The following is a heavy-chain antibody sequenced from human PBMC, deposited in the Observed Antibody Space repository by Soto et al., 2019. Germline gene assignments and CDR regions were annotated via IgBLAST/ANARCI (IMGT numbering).Heavy chain of an antibody. J-gene: IGHJ4*02. V-gene: IGHV3-30-3*01. Sequence: QVPLVESGGGVVQPGRSLRLSCAASGFTFSSYAMHWVRQAPGKGLEWVAVISYDGSNKYYADSVKGRFTISRDNSXXTXXLQMNSLRAEDTAVYYCARDKSPYSSGWHNRHFDYWGQGTLVIVSS. CDR1: GFTFSSYA. D-gene: IGHD6-19*01. CDR2: ISYDGSNK. CDR3: ARDKSPYSSGWHNRHFDY.